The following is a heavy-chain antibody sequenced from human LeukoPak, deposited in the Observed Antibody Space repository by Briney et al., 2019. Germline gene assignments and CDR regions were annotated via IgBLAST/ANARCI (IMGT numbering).Heavy chain of an antibody. CDR3: ARAQTYYYDSSGYPIDAFDI. CDR2: INHSGST. J-gene: IGHJ3*02. V-gene: IGHV4-34*01. CDR1: GGSFSGYY. D-gene: IGHD3-22*01. Sequence: PSETLSLTCAVYGGSFSGYYWSWIRQPPGKGLEWIGEINHSGSTNYNPSLKSRVTISVDTSKNQFSLKLSSVTAADTAVYYCARAQTYYYDSSGYPIDAFDIWGQGTMVTVS.